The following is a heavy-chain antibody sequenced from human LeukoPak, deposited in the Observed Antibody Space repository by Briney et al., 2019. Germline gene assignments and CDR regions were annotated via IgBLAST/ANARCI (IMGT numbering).Heavy chain of an antibody. J-gene: IGHJ6*03. V-gene: IGHV1-2*02. CDR3: ARGVTARGFYYYMDV. Sequence: ASVKVSCRTSEYTFTSYYMHWVRQAPGQGLEWVGWINPNSGGTSYAQKFQGRVTMTRDTSISTAYMDLSRLRSDDTAVYYCARGVTARGFYYYMDVWGKGTTVTISS. D-gene: IGHD2-21*02. CDR1: EYTFTSYY. CDR2: INPNSGGT.